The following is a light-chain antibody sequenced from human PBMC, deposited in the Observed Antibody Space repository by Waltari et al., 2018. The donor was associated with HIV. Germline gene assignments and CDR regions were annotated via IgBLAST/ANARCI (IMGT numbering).Light chain of an antibody. CDR2: DAS. Sequence: DIQMTQSPSPLSASVGDSVSITCRASQTVTNKVNWYQQKPGKAPEVLNYDASTLQSGVPSRFRGGGSGTDFTLTITSLQPDDFATYFCQQSYSSPLTFGPGTKVDVK. CDR3: QQSYSSPLT. J-gene: IGKJ3*01. CDR1: QTVTNK. V-gene: IGKV1-39*01.